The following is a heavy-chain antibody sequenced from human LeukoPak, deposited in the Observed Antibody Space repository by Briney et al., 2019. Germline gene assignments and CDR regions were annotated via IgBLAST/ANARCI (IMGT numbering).Heavy chain of an antibody. J-gene: IGHJ5*02. CDR2: INPNSGGT. V-gene: IGHV1-2*02. CDR1: GYTFTGYY. D-gene: IGHD6-19*01. CDR3: ARVSSGGLVRPVDWFDP. Sequence: ASVKVSCKASGYTFTGYYMHWVRQAPGQGLEGMGWINPNSGGTNYAQKFQGRVTMTRDTSISTAYMELSRLRSDDTAVYYCARVSSGGLVRPVDWFDPWGQGTLVTVSS.